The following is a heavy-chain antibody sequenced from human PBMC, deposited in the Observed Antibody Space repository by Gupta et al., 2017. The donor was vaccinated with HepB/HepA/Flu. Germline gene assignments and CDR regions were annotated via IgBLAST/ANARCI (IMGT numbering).Heavy chain of an antibody. CDR1: GFTFSNAW. Sequence: VQLVESGGGLVKPGGSLRLSCASSGFTFSNAWMSWVRQAPGKGLEWVGHIKTKSEGGTTESAAPVKGRFTISRDDSKNTLYLQMNSLQTEDTAVYYCITVARGWHVEGLRYSYFYYMDVWGKGTTVTVSS. V-gene: IGHV3-15*01. D-gene: IGHD6-19*01. CDR3: ITVARGWHVEGLRYSYFYYMDV. CDR2: IKTKSEGGTT. J-gene: IGHJ6*03.